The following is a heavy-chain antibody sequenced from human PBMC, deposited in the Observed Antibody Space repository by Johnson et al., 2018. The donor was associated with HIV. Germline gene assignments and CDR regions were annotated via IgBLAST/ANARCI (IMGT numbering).Heavy chain of an antibody. CDR3: AKVGPANDVLGAGDAFDI. V-gene: IGHV3-30*18. CDR2: ISYDESNK. CDR1: GFTFSSHG. J-gene: IGHJ3*02. Sequence: QVQLVESGGGVVQPGGSLRLSCAASGFTFSSHGMHWVRQAPGKGLEWVALISYDESNKYYADSVKGRFTISRDNSKNTLYLQMNSLRAEDTAVYYCAKVGPANDVLGAGDAFDIWGQGTMVTVSS. D-gene: IGHD2-8*01.